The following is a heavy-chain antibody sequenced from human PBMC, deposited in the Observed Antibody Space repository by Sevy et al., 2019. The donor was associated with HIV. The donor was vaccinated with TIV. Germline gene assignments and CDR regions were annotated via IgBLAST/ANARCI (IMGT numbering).Heavy chain of an antibody. CDR3: ARDRGVRVGALLGYFDY. V-gene: IGHV3-30-3*01. J-gene: IGHJ4*02. CDR1: GFTFSSYA. CDR2: ISYDGSNK. Sequence: GGSLRLSCAASGFTFSSYAMHWVRQAPGKGLEWVAVISYDGSNKYYADSVKGRFTISRDNSKNTLYLQMNSLRAEDTAGYYCARDRGVRVGALLGYFDYWGQGTLVTVSS. D-gene: IGHD1-26*01.